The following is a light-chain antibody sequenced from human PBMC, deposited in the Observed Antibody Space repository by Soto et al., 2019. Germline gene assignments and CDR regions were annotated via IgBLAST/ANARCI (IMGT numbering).Light chain of an antibody. V-gene: IGKV1-39*01. CDR1: QSISTY. Sequence: DIQMTQSPSSLSASVGDRVTITCRASQSISTYLNWYQQKPGKVPKLLIYAASSLQSGVPSRFSGSGSGTDCTLTISSLQPEDFATYYCQQTHTTFTFGGGTKVDIK. J-gene: IGKJ4*01. CDR2: AAS. CDR3: QQTHTTFT.